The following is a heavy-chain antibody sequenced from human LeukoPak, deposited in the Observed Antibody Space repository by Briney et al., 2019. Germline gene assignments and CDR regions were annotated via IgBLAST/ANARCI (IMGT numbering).Heavy chain of an antibody. CDR2: IYYTGST. J-gene: IGHJ5*02. CDR3: ARVVRIAAAGTNWFDP. Sequence: GTLRLSCAASGFTFSSYGMNWVRQAPGKGLEWIATIYYTGSTNYNPSLKSRVTISVDTSKNQFSLKLSSVTAADTAVYYCARVVRIAAAGTNWFDPWGQGTLVTVSS. CDR1: GFTFSSYG. V-gene: IGHV4-59*01. D-gene: IGHD6-13*01.